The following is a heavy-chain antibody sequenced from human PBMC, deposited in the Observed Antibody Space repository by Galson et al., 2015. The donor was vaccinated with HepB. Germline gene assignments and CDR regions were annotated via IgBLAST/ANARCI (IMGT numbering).Heavy chain of an antibody. CDR3: ATRYCNTAKCYALDF. CDR1: GFTFSSFS. CDR2: IDGSSNYV. J-gene: IGHJ4*02. D-gene: IGHD2-2*01. V-gene: IGHV3-21*06. Sequence: SLRLSCAASGFTFSSFSINWVRQTPGKGLEWVSSIDGSSNYVYYADSVRGRFTISRDNAKNSLYLQMNSLRAEDTALYYCATRYCNTAKCYALDFWGQGTLVTVSS.